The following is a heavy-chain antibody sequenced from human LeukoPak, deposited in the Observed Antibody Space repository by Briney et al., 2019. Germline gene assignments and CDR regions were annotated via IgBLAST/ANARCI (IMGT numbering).Heavy chain of an antibody. CDR3: ARHSRLDKSSLSWADY. CDR2: IYYSGST. CDR1: GGSISSYY. D-gene: IGHD2-2*03. V-gene: IGHV4-59*08. J-gene: IGHJ4*02. Sequence: SETLSLTCTVSGGSISSYYWSWIRQPPGKGLEWIGYIYYSGSTNYNPSPKSRVTISVDTFKNQFSLKLSSVTAADTAVYYCARHSRLDKSSLSWADYWGQGTLVTVSS.